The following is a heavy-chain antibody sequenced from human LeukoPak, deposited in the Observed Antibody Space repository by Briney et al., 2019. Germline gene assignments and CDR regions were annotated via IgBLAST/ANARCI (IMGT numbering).Heavy chain of an antibody. CDR3: AHRIAYRGGDCYSDYFDY. D-gene: IGHD2-21*01. CDR1: GFSLSTSGVG. CDR2: IYWNDDK. J-gene: IGHJ4*02. V-gene: IGHV2-5*01. Sequence: SGPTLVNPTQTLTLTCTFSGFSLSTSGVGVGWIRQPPGKALERLALIYWNDDKRYSPSLKNRLIITKDTSKNQVVLTMTNMDPVDTATYYCAHRIAYRGGDCYSDYFDYWGQETLVTVSS.